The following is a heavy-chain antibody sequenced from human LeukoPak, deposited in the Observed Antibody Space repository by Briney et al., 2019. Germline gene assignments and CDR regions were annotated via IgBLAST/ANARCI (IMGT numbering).Heavy chain of an antibody. D-gene: IGHD2-8*02. CDR2: IYYSGST. V-gene: IGHV4-59*08. Sequence: SETLSLTCTVSGGSISDYYWNWIRQPPGKGLEWIGNIYYSGSTSYNPSLKSRVTISVDTSKNQFSLKPSSVTAADTAVYYCARGSSGFDYWGQGILVTVSS. CDR1: GGSISDYY. J-gene: IGHJ4*02. CDR3: ARGSSGFDY.